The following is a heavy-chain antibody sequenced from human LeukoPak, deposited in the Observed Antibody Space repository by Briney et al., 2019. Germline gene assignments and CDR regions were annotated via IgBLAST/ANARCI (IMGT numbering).Heavy chain of an antibody. CDR2: MNPNSGNT. J-gene: IGHJ6*03. CDR3: ARGRGYCSGGSCYHYYYYYYMDV. V-gene: IGHV1-8*03. CDR1: GYTFTSYD. Sequence: GASVKVSCKASGYTFTSYDINWVRQATGQGLEWMGWMNPNSGNTGYAQKFQGRVTITRNTSISTAYMELSSLRSEDTAVYYCARGRGYCSGGSCYHYYYYYYMDVWGKGTTVTVSS. D-gene: IGHD2-15*01.